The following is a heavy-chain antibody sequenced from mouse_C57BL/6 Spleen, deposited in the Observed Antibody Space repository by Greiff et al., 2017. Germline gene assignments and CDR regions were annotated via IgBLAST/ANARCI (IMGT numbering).Heavy chain of an antibody. CDR3: ARGDYYGSSYAYAMDY. D-gene: IGHD1-1*01. Sequence: QVQLKQSGAELVKPGASVKISCKASGYAFSSYWMNWVKQRPGKGLEWIGQIYPGDGDTNYNGKFKGKATLTADKSSSTAYMQLSSLTSEDSAVYFCARGDYYGSSYAYAMDYWGQGTSVTVSS. J-gene: IGHJ4*01. V-gene: IGHV1-80*01. CDR1: GYAFSSYW. CDR2: IYPGDGDT.